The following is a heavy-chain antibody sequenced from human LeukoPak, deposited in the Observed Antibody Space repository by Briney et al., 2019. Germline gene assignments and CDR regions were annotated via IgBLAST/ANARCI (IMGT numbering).Heavy chain of an antibody. J-gene: IGHJ4*02. CDR2: IYYSGST. D-gene: IGHD6-6*01. V-gene: IGHV4-30-4*08. CDR1: GGSISSGDYY. CDR3: ASSDYRSSNIDY. Sequence: PSETLSLTCTVSGGSISSGDYYWGWIRQPQGKGLEWIVYIYYSGSTYYNPCLKRRVTLSVDTSKNQFSLKLSSVSAADTAVYYCASSDYRSSNIDYWGQGTLVTVSS.